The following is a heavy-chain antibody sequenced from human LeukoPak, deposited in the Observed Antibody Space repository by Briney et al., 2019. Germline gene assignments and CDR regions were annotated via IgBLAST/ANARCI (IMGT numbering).Heavy chain of an antibody. CDR2: INHSGST. J-gene: IGHJ4*02. CDR1: GGSFSGYY. D-gene: IGHD6-13*01. V-gene: IGHV4-34*01. CDR3: ASHSSSWYGKFDY. Sequence: SETLSLTCAVYGGSFSGYYWSWIRQPPGKGLEWIGEINHSGSTNYNPSLKSRVTISVDTSKNQFSLKLSSVTAADTAVYYCASHSSSWYGKFDYWGQGTLVTVSS.